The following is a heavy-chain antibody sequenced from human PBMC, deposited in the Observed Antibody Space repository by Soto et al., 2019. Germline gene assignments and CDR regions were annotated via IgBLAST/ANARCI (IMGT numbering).Heavy chain of an antibody. V-gene: IGHV3-30-3*01. CDR2: IPYDGSNK. J-gene: IGHJ4*02. CDR1: GFTFSSYA. Sequence: QVQLVESGGGVVQPGRSLRLSCAASGFTFSSYAMHWVRQAPGKGLEWVAVIPYDGSNKYYADSVKGRFTISRDNSKNTLYLQMNSLRAEDTAVYYCARDERRYCSGGSCFGGVDYWGQGTLVTVSS. D-gene: IGHD2-15*01. CDR3: ARDERRYCSGGSCFGGVDY.